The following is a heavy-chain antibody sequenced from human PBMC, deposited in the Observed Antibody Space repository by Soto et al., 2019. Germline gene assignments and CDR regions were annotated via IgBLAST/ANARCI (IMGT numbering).Heavy chain of an antibody. CDR2: ISGCNGNT. CDR1: GYTFTNYG. D-gene: IGHD1-26*01. J-gene: IGHJ6*02. CDR3: ARVGTTGQDGYYYSGMDV. V-gene: IGHV1-18*01. Sequence: ASVKVSCKASGYTFTNYGISWVRQAPGQGLEWMGWISGCNGNTNDAQKLQGRVTMATDTSTSTTYMELRSLRSDDTAVYYCARVGTTGQDGYYYSGMDVWGQGTTVT.